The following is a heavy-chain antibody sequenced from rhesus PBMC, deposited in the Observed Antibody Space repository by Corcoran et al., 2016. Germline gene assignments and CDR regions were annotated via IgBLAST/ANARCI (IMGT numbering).Heavy chain of an antibody. V-gene: IGHV3S5*01. CDR2: ISNGGGST. CDR1: GFTFSSYG. CDR3: AKVDNWNYFAFDF. J-gene: IGHJ3*01. Sequence: EVQLVESGGGLVQPGGSLRLSCAASGFTFSSYGMSWVRQAPGKGLVWDSYISNGGGSTYYADSVKGRFTISKNNSKNTLSLQMNSLRAEDTAVYYCAKVDNWNYFAFDFWGQGLRVTVSS. D-gene: IGHD1-26*01.